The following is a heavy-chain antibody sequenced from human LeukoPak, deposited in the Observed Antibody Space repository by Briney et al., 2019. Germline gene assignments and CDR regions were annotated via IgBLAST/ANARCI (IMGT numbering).Heavy chain of an antibody. V-gene: IGHV3-11*06. CDR1: GFTFSDYY. CDR2: ISSSSSYT. CDR3: ARDRTYYDYVWGSYPHDY. D-gene: IGHD3-16*02. J-gene: IGHJ4*02. Sequence: GGSLRLSCAASGFTFSDYYMSWIRQAPGKGLEWVSYISSSSSYTNYADSVKGRFTISRDNAKNSPYLQMNSLRAEDTAVYYCARDRTYYDYVWGSYPHDYWGQGTLVTVSS.